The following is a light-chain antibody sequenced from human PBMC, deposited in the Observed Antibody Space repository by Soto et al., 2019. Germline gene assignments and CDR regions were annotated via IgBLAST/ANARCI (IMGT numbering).Light chain of an antibody. Sequence: DIQMTQSPSTLSASVGARVTITCRASQSISHWLAWCQQKPGKAPNLLIYKASNLESGVPSRFSGSGSGTEFTLTISSLQPDDVASYYCQQYNSYPRTFGQGTKLEIK. CDR2: KAS. V-gene: IGKV1-5*03. CDR1: QSISHW. CDR3: QQYNSYPRT. J-gene: IGKJ2*01.